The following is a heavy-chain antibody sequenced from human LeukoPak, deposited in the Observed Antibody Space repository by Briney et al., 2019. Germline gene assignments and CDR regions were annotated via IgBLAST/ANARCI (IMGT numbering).Heavy chain of an antibody. D-gene: IGHD6-19*01. CDR2: ISGSGGST. CDR3: AKGTGSGWSWYYFDY. Sequence: GGSLRLSCAASGFTFSSYAMSWVRQAPGKGLEWVSAISGSGGSTYYANSVKGRFTISRDNSKNTLYLQMNGLRAEDTAVYYCAKGTGSGWSWYYFDYWGQGTLVTVSS. CDR1: GFTFSSYA. J-gene: IGHJ4*02. V-gene: IGHV3-23*01.